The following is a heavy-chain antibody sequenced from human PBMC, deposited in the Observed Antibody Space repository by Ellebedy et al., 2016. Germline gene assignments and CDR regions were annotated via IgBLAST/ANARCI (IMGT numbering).Heavy chain of an antibody. CDR3: ARELSSSWYGGPTYYFDY. CDR2: INHSGST. Sequence: SETLSLTXAVYGGSFSGYYWSWIRQPPGKGLEWIGEINHSGSTNYNPSLKSRVTISVDTSKNQFSLKLSSVTAADTAVYYCARELSSSWYGGPTYYFDYWGQGTLVTVSS. CDR1: GGSFSGYY. J-gene: IGHJ4*02. D-gene: IGHD6-13*01. V-gene: IGHV4-34*01.